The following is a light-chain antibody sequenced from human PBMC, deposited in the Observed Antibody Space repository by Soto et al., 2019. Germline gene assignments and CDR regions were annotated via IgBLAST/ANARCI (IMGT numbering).Light chain of an antibody. CDR2: AAS. Sequence: EMVMTQSPATLSVSPGERATLSCRASQNLRGSLAWYQQKPGQAPRLLIYAASTRATGIPARFSGSGSGTEFTHTISSLQSEDLAIYYCQQYKNGWTFGQGTKVDIK. J-gene: IGKJ1*01. CDR1: QNLRGS. CDR3: QQYKNGWT. V-gene: IGKV3-15*01.